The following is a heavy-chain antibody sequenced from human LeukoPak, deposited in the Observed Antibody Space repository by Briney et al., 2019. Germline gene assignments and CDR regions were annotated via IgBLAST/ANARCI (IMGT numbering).Heavy chain of an antibody. J-gene: IGHJ4*02. CDR3: ARGQAAGDILTGYYLVDY. Sequence: PGGSLRLSCAASGFTFSSYEMNWVRQAPGKGLEWVSYISSSGSTIYYADSVKGRFTISRDNAKNSLYLQMNSLRAEDTAVYYCARGQAAGDILTGYYLVDYWGQGTLVTVSS. D-gene: IGHD3-9*01. CDR2: ISSSGSTI. CDR1: GFTFSSYE. V-gene: IGHV3-48*03.